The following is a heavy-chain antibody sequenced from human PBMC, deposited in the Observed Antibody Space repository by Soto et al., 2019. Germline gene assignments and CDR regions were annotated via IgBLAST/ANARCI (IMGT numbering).Heavy chain of an antibody. D-gene: IGHD3-22*01. J-gene: IGHJ3*02. Sequence: SETLSLTCAVSGGCISRGGYSWSWIRQPPEKGLEWIGYIYHSGSNYYNPSLKSRVTISVDKSKNQFSLKLSSVTAADTAVYYCARDLGYYDSSGYYSLRAFDIWGQGTMVT. CDR2: IYHSGSN. V-gene: IGHV4-30-2*01. CDR3: ARDLGYYDSSGYYSLRAFDI. CDR1: GGCISRGGYS.